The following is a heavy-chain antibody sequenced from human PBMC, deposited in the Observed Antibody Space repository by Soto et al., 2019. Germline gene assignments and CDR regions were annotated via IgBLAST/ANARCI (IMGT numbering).Heavy chain of an antibody. D-gene: IGHD3-3*01. J-gene: IGHJ5*02. Sequence: SETLSLTCAVYGGSFSGYYWSWIRPPPGKGLEWIGEINHSGSTNFNPSLKSRVTISVDTSKNQFSLKLSSVTAADTAVYYCARAFRSITIFGVVRPQNWFDPWGQGTLVTVSS. V-gene: IGHV4-34*01. CDR1: GGSFSGYY. CDR3: ARAFRSITIFGVVRPQNWFDP. CDR2: INHSGST.